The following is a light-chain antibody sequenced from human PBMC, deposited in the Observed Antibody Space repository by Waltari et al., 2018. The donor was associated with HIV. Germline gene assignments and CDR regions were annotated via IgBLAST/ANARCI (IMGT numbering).Light chain of an antibody. CDR3: ASYGDTNRVL. V-gene: IGLV2-8*01. CDR2: EVN. Sequence: QSALTQPPSASGSLGQSVTISRTGTSSDVGGYEYVSWYQHHPDKAPKLIIYEVNKRPSGVPDRFSGSKSDNTASLTVAGLQDDDEAHYYCASYGDTNRVLFGGGTRVTVL. J-gene: IGLJ6*01. CDR1: SSDVGGYEY.